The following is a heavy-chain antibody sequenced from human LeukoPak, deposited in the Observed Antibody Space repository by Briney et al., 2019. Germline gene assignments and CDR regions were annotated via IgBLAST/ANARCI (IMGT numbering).Heavy chain of an antibody. J-gene: IGHJ4*02. CDR1: GGSFSGYY. CDR2: INHSGST. V-gene: IGHV4-34*01. CDR3: ARLLHYYDSSGYSDY. Sequence: SETLSLTCAVYGGSFSGYYWSWIRQPPGKGLEWIGEINHSGSTNYNPSLKSRVTISVDTSKNQFSLKLSSVTAADTAVYYCARLLHYYDSSGYSDYWGQGTLVTVSS. D-gene: IGHD3-22*01.